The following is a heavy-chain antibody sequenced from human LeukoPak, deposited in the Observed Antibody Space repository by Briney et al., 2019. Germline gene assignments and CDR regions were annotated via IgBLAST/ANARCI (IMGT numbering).Heavy chain of an antibody. V-gene: IGHV3-30*18. D-gene: IGHD3-10*01. CDR2: ISSDGTNK. CDR1: GFTFSSYG. J-gene: IGHJ5*02. Sequence: GGSLRLSCAASGFTFSSYGMHWVRQAPGKGLEWVAVISSDGTNKFYADSVKGRFTISTDNSKNTLYLQMSSLRPEDTAVYYCAKDSLATSGSSLGNWFDPWGQGTLVAVSS. CDR3: AKDSLATSGSSLGNWFDP.